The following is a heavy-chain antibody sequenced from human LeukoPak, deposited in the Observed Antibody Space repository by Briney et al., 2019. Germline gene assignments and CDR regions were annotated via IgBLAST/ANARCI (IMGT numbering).Heavy chain of an antibody. CDR2: IYSGGST. CDR1: GFTVSSNY. Sequence: GGSLRLSCAASGFTVSSNYMSWVRQAPGKGLEWVSVIYSGGSTYYADSVKGRFTISRDNSKNTLYLQMNSLRAEDTAVDYCARGMSVQLERRGYYYYYMDVWGKGTTVTVSS. CDR3: ARGMSVQLERRGYYYYYMDV. D-gene: IGHD1-1*01. J-gene: IGHJ6*03. V-gene: IGHV3-53*01.